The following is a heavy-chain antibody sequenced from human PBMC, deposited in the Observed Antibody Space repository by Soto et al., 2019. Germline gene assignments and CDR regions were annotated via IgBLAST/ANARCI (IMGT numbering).Heavy chain of an antibody. CDR3: AADRGSGSYYAHYYYYGMDV. CDR2: IVVGSGNT. J-gene: IGHJ6*02. Sequence: SVKVSRKASGFTFTSSAVQWVRQARGQRLEWIGWIVVGSGNTNYAQKFQERVTITRDMSTSTAYMELSSLRSEDTAVYYCAADRGSGSYYAHYYYYGMDVWGQGTTVTVSS. CDR1: GFTFTSSA. V-gene: IGHV1-58*01. D-gene: IGHD1-26*01.